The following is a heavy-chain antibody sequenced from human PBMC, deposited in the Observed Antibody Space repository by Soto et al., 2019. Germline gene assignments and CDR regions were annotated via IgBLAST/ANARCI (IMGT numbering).Heavy chain of an antibody. CDR3: ARDLFPAEKNWNDAYNHFDP. D-gene: IGHD1-1*01. Sequence: QVQLVQSGAELKKPGASVKVSCKTSGYTFTGHIIHWLRQAPGQGLEWLGWINPKSGDKLYAQKFQGRVTMTRDTSISTAYMDLTRLTTDDTAVYYCARDLFPAEKNWNDAYNHFDPWGQATLVTVSS. CDR1: GYTFTGHI. CDR2: INPKSGDK. J-gene: IGHJ5*02. V-gene: IGHV1-2*02.